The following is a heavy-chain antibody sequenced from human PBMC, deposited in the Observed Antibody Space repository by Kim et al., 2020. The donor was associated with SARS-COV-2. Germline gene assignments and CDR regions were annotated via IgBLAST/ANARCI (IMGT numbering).Heavy chain of an antibody. J-gene: IGHJ4*02. CDR3: ARGSTMMYEF. D-gene: IGHD3-22*01. CDR2: GNT. Sequence: GNTVSSQKLQESVTINRDTSASTVYMEMSSLRSEDTAVYYCARGSTMMYEFWGQGTLVTVSS. V-gene: IGHV1-3*01.